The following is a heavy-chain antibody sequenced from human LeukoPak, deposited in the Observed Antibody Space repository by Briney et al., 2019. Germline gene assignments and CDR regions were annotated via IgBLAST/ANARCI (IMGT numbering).Heavy chain of an antibody. D-gene: IGHD3-3*01. CDR2: VYDRGST. V-gene: IGHV4-59*08. J-gene: IGHJ5*02. CDR1: GGSISDYY. CDR3: ARHERARSPLGAFDP. Sequence: SETLSLTCTVSGGSISDYYWSWIRQPPGKGLEWIGFVYDRGSTNYNPSLKSRVTISLDTSKNQISLNLGSVTAADTAVYYCARHERARSPLGAFDPWGQGTLVTVSS.